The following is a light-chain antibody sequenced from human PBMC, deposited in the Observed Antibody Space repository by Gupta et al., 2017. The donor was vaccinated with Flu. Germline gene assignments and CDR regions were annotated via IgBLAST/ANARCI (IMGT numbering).Light chain of an antibody. CDR1: STNMGNNS. V-gene: IGLV1-36*01. J-gene: IGLJ2*01. CDR3: AAWDDSLNGVV. Sequence: QSLLTQPPSVSEAPSQRVTTRGTVISTNMGNNSVYWYQQLPGQAPKLLIYYDDRLHSVVSERFSGTTCGTAAPVTMSGLQAEEEDDYYCAAWDDSLNGVVFGGGTKLTVL. CDR2: YDD.